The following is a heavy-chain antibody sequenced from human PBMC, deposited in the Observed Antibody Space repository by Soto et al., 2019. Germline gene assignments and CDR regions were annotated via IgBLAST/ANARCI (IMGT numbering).Heavy chain of an antibody. CDR3: ARDAAVGLFDY. CDR1: GYTFTSYG. J-gene: IGHJ4*02. Sequence: QVQLVQSGAEVKKPGASVKVSCKASGYTFTSYGISWVRQAPGQGLEWMGWINPYNGNTKYAQKLQGRVTMTTDTATSTAYIEPRSLRSDDTAVYYCARDAAVGLFDYWGQGTLVTVSS. V-gene: IGHV1-18*01. D-gene: IGHD1-26*01. CDR2: INPYNGNT.